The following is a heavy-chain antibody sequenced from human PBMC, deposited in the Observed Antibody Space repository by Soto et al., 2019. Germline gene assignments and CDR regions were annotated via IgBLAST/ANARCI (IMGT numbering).Heavy chain of an antibody. CDR2: INHSGST. V-gene: IGHV4-34*01. CDR3: ARVSVVPAAGDY. D-gene: IGHD2-2*01. J-gene: IGHJ4*02. Sequence: SETLSLTCAVYGGSFSGYYWSWIRQPPGKGLEWIGEINHSGSTNYNPSLKSRVTISVDTSKNQFSLKLSSVTAADTAVYYCARVSVVPAAGDYWGQGTLVTVSS. CDR1: GGSFSGYY.